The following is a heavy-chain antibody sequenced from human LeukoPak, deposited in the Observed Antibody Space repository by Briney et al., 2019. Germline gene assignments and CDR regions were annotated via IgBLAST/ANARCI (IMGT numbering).Heavy chain of an antibody. V-gene: IGHV4-30-2*01. J-gene: IGHJ1*01. Sequence: PSETLSLTCTVSGGSISSGGYYWSWIRQPPGKGLEWIGYIYHSGSTNYNPSLKSRVTISVDKSKNQFSLKLSSVTAADTAVYYCARDGPTVTTESEYFQHWGQGTLVTVSS. CDR1: GGSISSGGYY. D-gene: IGHD4-17*01. CDR2: IYHSGST. CDR3: ARDGPTVTTESEYFQH.